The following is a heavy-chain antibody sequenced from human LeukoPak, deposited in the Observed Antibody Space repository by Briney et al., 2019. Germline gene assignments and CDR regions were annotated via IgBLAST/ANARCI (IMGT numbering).Heavy chain of an antibody. CDR1: GFTFSDYY. CDR3: ARHGIQLWPPFFDY. CDR2: ISSSGSTI. J-gene: IGHJ4*02. D-gene: IGHD5-18*01. Sequence: GGSLRLSCAASGFTFSDYYMSWIRQAPGKGLEWVSYISSSGSTIYYADSVKGRFTISRNNAKNPLYLQMNSLRAEDTAVYYCARHGIQLWPPFFDYWGQGTLVTVSS. V-gene: IGHV3-11*01.